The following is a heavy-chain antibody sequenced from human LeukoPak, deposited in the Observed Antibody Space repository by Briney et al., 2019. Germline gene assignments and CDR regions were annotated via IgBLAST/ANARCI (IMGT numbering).Heavy chain of an antibody. Sequence: GGSLRLSCAASGFTFSSYSMNWVRQAPGKGLEWVANIKKDGSEKYYVDSVKGRFTISRDNAKNSVYLQMNSLRVEDTAVYYCTRELWPGDYWGQGILVTVSS. J-gene: IGHJ4*02. CDR3: TRELWPGDY. CDR2: IKKDGSEK. D-gene: IGHD3-16*01. CDR1: GFTFSSYS. V-gene: IGHV3-7*01.